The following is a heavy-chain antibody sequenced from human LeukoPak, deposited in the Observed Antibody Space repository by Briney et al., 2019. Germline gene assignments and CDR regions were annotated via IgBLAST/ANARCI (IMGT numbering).Heavy chain of an antibody. Sequence: GGSLRLSCAASGFTFRSYGMYWVRQAPGKGLEWVAVISYDGSNKYYANSVKGRFTISRDNSKNTLYLQMNSLRAEDTAVYYCAKDRLGSGWYSWGQGTLVTVSS. V-gene: IGHV3-30*18. CDR3: AKDRLGSGWYS. CDR1: GFTFRSYG. CDR2: ISYDGSNK. D-gene: IGHD6-19*01. J-gene: IGHJ5*02.